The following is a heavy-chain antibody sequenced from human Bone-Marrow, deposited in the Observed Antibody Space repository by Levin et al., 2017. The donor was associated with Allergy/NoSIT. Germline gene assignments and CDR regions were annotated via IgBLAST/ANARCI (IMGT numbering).Heavy chain of an antibody. Sequence: PGGSLRLSCAASGFTFSSYSMNWVRQAPGKGLEWVSYIGSSTTYIYYADSVKGRFTISREYSKDTLFLQMNSLRAEDTARYYCAKAETTVMLDYSYFDVWGEGTAVTVSS. J-gene: IGHJ6*03. CDR3: AKAETTVMLDYSYFDV. CDR1: GFTFSSYS. V-gene: IGHV3-21*04. CDR2: IGSSTTYI. D-gene: IGHD4-17*01.